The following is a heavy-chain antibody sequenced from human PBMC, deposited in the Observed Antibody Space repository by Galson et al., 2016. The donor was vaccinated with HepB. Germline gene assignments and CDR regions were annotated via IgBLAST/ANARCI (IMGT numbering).Heavy chain of an antibody. D-gene: IGHD4-11*01. V-gene: IGHV1-69*13. CDR2: IIPLSGTT. CDR1: GDNFKNYV. CDR3: ARKEINYGQCGGKCNWFDP. Sequence: SVKVSCKASGDNFKNYVISWVRQAPGQGLEWMGDIIPLSGTTDYAQKFQDKVTISADESTSTVYMELSSLRSEDTALYFCARKEINYGQCGGKCNWFDPWGQGTLVTVSS. J-gene: IGHJ5*02.